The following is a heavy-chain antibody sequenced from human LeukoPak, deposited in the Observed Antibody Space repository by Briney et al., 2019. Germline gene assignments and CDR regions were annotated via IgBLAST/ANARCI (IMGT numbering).Heavy chain of an antibody. CDR3: ARRLGRDYGGNSVHAFDI. CDR1: GGSISSSSYY. Sequence: SETPSLTCTVSGGSISSSSYYWGWIRQPPGKGLEWIGSIYYSGSTYYNPSLKSRVTISVDTSKNQFSLKLSSVTAADTAVYYCARRLGRDYGGNSVHAFDIWGQGTMVTVSS. CDR2: IYYSGST. J-gene: IGHJ3*02. D-gene: IGHD4-23*01. V-gene: IGHV4-39*05.